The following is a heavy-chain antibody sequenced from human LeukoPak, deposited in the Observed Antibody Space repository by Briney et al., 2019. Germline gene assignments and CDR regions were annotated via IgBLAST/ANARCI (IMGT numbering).Heavy chain of an antibody. CDR1: GYTLTELS. CDR3: ATVLRGIASNNWFDP. J-gene: IGHJ5*02. Sequence: ASVKVSCKVSGYTLTELSMHWVRQAPGKGLEWMGGFAPEDGETIYAQKFQGRVTMTEDTSTDTAYMELSSLRSEDTAVYYCATVLRGIASNNWFDPWGQGTLVTVSS. CDR2: FAPEDGET. V-gene: IGHV1-24*01. D-gene: IGHD2-21*01.